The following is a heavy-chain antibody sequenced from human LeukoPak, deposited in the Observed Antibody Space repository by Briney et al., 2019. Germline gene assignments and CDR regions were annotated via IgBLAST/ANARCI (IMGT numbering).Heavy chain of an antibody. J-gene: IGHJ5*02. CDR3: ARGAYMDLRGSFDP. CDR1: GFTVSSNY. D-gene: IGHD5-12*01. Sequence: GGSLRLSCAASGFTVSSNYMSWVRQAPGKGLEWVSGTSDSGGRTNYADSVKGRFTISRDNPKNTLYLQKNSLRAEDTAVYYCARGAYMDLRGSFDPWGQGTLVTVSS. V-gene: IGHV3-23*01. CDR2: TSDSGGRT.